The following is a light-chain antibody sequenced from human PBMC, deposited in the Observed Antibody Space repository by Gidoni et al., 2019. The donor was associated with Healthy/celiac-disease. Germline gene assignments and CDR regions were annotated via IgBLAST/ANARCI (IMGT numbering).Light chain of an antibody. CDR2: AAS. V-gene: IGKV1-39*01. CDR1: QSISSY. Sequence: DIPMTQSPSSLSASAGDRVTITCRASQSISSYLNWYQQKPGKAPKLLIYAASSLQSGVPSRFSGSGSGTDFTLTISSLQPEDFATYYCQQSYSTPPFTFGPGTKVDIK. J-gene: IGKJ3*01. CDR3: QQSYSTPPFT.